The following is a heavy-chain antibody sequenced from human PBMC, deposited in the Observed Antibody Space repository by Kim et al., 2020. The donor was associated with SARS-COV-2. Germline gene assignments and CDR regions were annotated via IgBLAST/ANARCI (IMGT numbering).Heavy chain of an antibody. CDR3: ARDSWYYYF. CDR2: IYYSGYTKT. J-gene: IGHJ3*01. V-gene: IGHV4-59*01. Sequence: SETLSLTCTVSGGAISGYYWSWIRQSPGKGLEWIGYIYYSGYTKTNYNPSLQSRVTISLDTSKNHFSLKLTSVTAADTAVYYCARDSWYYYFWGQGTMVTVSS. CDR1: GGAISGYY. D-gene: IGHD3-10*01.